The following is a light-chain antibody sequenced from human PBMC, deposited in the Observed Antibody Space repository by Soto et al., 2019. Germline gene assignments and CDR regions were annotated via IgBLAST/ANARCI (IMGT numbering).Light chain of an antibody. Sequence: EIVLTQSPGTLSLSPGERATLSCRASQSVSSYLAWYQQKPGQAPRLLIYDASNRATGIPARFSGSGSGTDFTLTISSLEPEDFAVYYYQQRSNWPLTFGGGTKVEIK. CDR3: QQRSNWPLT. J-gene: IGKJ4*01. CDR1: QSVSSY. V-gene: IGKV3-11*01. CDR2: DAS.